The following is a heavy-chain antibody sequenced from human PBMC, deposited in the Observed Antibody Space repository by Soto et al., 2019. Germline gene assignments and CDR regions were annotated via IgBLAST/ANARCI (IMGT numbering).Heavy chain of an antibody. Sequence: KPSETLSLTCTVSGGSISSYYWSWIRQPPGKGLEWIGYIYYSGSTNYNPSLKSRVTISVDTSKNQFSLKLSSVTAADTAVYYCARVLTVAGHYYYYGMDVWGQGTTVTVSS. CDR1: GGSISSYY. CDR3: ARVLTVAGHYYYYGMDV. CDR2: IYYSGST. J-gene: IGHJ6*02. D-gene: IGHD6-19*01. V-gene: IGHV4-59*01.